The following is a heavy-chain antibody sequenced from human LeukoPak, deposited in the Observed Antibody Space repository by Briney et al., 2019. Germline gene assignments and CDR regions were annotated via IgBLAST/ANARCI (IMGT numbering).Heavy chain of an antibody. J-gene: IGHJ4*02. D-gene: IGHD2-2*01. CDR3: AKSGPYCSSTSCNYFDY. CDR1: GFTFSSYW. V-gene: IGHV3-74*01. CDR2: INNDGSGT. Sequence: GGSLRLSCAASGFTFSSYWMHWVRQAPGKGPVWVSRINNDGSGTTYADSVKGRFTISRDDAKNTLYLQMNSLRAEDTAVYYCAKSGPYCSSTSCNYFDYWGQGTLVTVSS.